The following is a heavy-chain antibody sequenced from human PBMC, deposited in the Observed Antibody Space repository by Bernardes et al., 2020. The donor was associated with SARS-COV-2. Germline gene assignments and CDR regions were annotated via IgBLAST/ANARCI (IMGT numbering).Heavy chain of an antibody. CDR2: ISRSSRYI. CDR1: GFTFSSYS. J-gene: IGHJ4*02. V-gene: IGHV3-21*01. D-gene: IGHD3-10*01. Sequence: GGSLRLSCAASGFTFSSYSMNWVRQVPGKGLAWVSSISRSSRYIYYADSVKGRFTISRDNAKNSLYLQMNSLRAEDTAVYYCARSVGNFDYWGQGTLVTVSS. CDR3: ARSVGNFDY.